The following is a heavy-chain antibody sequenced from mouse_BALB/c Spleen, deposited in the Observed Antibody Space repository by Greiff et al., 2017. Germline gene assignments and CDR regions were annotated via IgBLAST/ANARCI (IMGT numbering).Heavy chain of an antibody. Sequence: QGQLQQSGAELARPGASVKLSCKASGYTFTSYWMQWVKQRPGQGLEWIGAIYPGDGDTRYTQKFKGKATLTADKSSSTAYMQLSSLASEDSAVYYCARDVYGPDAMDYWGQGTSVTVSS. CDR1: GYTFTSYW. J-gene: IGHJ4*01. CDR3: ARDVYGPDAMDY. D-gene: IGHD2-10*02. V-gene: IGHV1-87*01. CDR2: IYPGDGDT.